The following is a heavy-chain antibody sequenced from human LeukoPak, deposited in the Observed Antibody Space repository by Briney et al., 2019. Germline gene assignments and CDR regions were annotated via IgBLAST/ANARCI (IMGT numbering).Heavy chain of an antibody. D-gene: IGHD4-17*01. Sequence: KAGGSLRLSCGASGFTFSSYSMNWVRQAPGKGLEWVSSISSSSSYIYYADSVKGRFTISRDNAKNSLYLQMNSLRAEDTAVYYCARVDTVTTSAFDIWGQGTMVTVSS. V-gene: IGHV3-21*01. CDR2: ISSSSSYI. CDR3: ARVDTVTTSAFDI. J-gene: IGHJ3*02. CDR1: GFTFSSYS.